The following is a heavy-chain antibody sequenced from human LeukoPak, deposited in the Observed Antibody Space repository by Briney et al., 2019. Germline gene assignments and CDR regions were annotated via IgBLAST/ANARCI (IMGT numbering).Heavy chain of an antibody. CDR1: GVSISSYY. D-gene: IGHD6-19*01. CDR3: ARLNSGWHDHDY. Sequence: SETLSLTCTVSGVSISSYYWNWIRQPAGKGLEWIGRMSTSGSTNYNPSLKSRVTMSVDTSRNQFSLRLSSVTAADTAVYYCARLNSGWHDHDYWGQGALVTVSS. CDR2: MSTSGST. V-gene: IGHV4-4*07. J-gene: IGHJ4*02.